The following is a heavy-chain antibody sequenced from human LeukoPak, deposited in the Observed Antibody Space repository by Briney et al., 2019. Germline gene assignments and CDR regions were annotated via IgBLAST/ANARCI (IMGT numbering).Heavy chain of an antibody. CDR2: INTDSGNP. D-gene: IGHD2-15*01. V-gene: IGHV7-4-1*02. Sequence: ASVKVSCKASGYTFTTYAMSWVRQSPGQGLEWMGWINTDSGNPTYAQGFTGRFVFSLDTSVSTAYLQINSLEAEDTVMYYCARGIGYCSDFSCHLDPWGQGTLVTVSS. CDR3: ARGIGYCSDFSCHLDP. J-gene: IGHJ5*02. CDR1: GYTFTTYA.